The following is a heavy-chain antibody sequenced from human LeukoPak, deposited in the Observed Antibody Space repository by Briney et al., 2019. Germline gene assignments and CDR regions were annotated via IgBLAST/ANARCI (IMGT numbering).Heavy chain of an antibody. CDR2: ISSGGGST. D-gene: IGHD6-19*01. CDR1: GFTLSSYA. CDR3: AKVLSSGGHWFDY. Sequence: TGGSLRLSCAASGFTLSSYAMTWVRQAPGKGLEWVSGISSGGGSTYYADSMKGRFTISRDNSENTLYLQMHSLRAEDTAVYYCAKVLSSGGHWFDYWGQGSLVTVSS. V-gene: IGHV3-23*01. J-gene: IGHJ4*02.